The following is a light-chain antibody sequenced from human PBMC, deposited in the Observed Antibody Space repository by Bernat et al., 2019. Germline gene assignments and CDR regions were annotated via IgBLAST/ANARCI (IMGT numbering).Light chain of an antibody. V-gene: IGKV2D-30*01. CDR1: QSLLYGDGNTY. CDR3: MQGANWPPN. Sequence: EVVLTQSPLSLPVTLGQPASISCSSRQSLLYGDGNTYLNWFQQRPGQSPRRLIYQVSKWDSGVPDRFSGSGSGTDFTLKISRVEPDDVGVYFCMQGANWPPNLGPGTKVDIK. CDR2: QVS. J-gene: IGKJ3*01.